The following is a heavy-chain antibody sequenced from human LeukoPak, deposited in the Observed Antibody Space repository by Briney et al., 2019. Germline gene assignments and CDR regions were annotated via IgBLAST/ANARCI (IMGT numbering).Heavy chain of an antibody. CDR3: ARSIGLTGGGVDV. V-gene: IGHV3-11*01. D-gene: IGHD3-9*01. CDR2: ITNGGSTI. J-gene: IGHJ6*02. CDR1: GFTFSDYN. Sequence: GGSLRLSCAASGFTFSDYNMNWVRQAPGQGLEWVSYITNGGSTIHHADSVKARFTISRDNAKKTLYLQMNSLRAEDTAVYYCARSIGLTGGGVDVWGQGTTVTVSS.